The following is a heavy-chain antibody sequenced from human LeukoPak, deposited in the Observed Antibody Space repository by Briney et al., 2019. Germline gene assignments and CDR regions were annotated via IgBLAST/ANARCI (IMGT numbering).Heavy chain of an antibody. CDR3: ARESYDSSGYDFGY. Sequence: PGGSLRLSCGASGFTFSSYGMNWVRQAPGKGLEWVSSISSSSSYIYYADSVKGRFTISRDNAKNSLYLQMNSLRAGDTAVYYCARESYDSSGYDFGYWGQGTLVTVSS. D-gene: IGHD3-22*01. CDR1: GFTFSSYG. J-gene: IGHJ4*02. V-gene: IGHV3-21*01. CDR2: ISSSSSYI.